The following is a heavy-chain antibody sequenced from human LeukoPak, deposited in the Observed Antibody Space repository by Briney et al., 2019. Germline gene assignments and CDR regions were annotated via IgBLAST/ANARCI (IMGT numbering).Heavy chain of an antibody. V-gene: IGHV1-46*01. J-gene: IGHJ4*02. CDR3: ARDTYYYDSSGSPFDY. CDR2: INPSGGST. D-gene: IGHD3-22*01. CDR1: GYTFTSYY. Sequence: ASVKVSCKASGYTFTSYYMHWVRQAPGQGREGMGIINPSGGSTSYAQKFQGRVTMTRGTSTSTVYMELGSLRSEDTAVYYCARDTYYYDSSGSPFDYWGQGTLVTVSS.